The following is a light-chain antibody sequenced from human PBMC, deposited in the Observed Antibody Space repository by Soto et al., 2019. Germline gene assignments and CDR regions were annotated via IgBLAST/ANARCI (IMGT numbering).Light chain of an antibody. CDR2: WAS. V-gene: IGKV4-1*01. CDR1: QSLLNRSNNKNY. J-gene: IGKJ3*01. CDR3: QQYYASLQT. Sequence: DIVMTQSPDSLAVSLGERATINCKSSQSLLNRSNNKNYLAWYQQKPGQPPKLLIYWASTRESGVPDRFSGSGSGTDFTLTISSLQAEDVAVYYCQQYYASLQTFGPGTKVDIK.